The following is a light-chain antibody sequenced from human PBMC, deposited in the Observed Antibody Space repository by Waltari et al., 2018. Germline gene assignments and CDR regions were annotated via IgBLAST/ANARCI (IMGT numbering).Light chain of an antibody. CDR2: GAS. CDR3: QQYGTSPPLT. CDR1: QSVSTYY. J-gene: IGKJ4*01. V-gene: IGKV3-20*01. Sequence: IVLTQSPGTLHLSPGERATLSSRASQSVSTYYLAWYQHKPVQAPRLVIYGASTRAAGIPDRFSGSGSGTDLTLTISGLEPEDFAVYYCQQYGTSPPLTFGGGTKVEIK.